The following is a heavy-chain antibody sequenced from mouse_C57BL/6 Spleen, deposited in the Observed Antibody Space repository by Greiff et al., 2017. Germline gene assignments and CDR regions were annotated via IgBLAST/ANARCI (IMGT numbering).Heavy chain of an antibody. CDR2: IYPGSGNT. D-gene: IGHD2-3*01. V-gene: IGHV1-66*01. J-gene: IGHJ4*01. CDR3: AREDGYYVDYAIDY. Sequence: QVQLQQSGPELVKPGASVKISCKASGYSFTSYYIHWVKQRPGQGLEWIGWIYPGSGNTKYNEEFKGKATLTADTSSSTACMQLSSLPSEDSAVYYCAREDGYYVDYAIDYWGQETSVTVSS. CDR1: GYSFTSYY.